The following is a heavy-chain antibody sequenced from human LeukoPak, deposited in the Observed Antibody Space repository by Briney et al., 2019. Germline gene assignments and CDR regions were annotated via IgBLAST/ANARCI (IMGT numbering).Heavy chain of an antibody. CDR2: ISGSGGST. V-gene: IGHV3-23*01. Sequence: GGSLRLSCAVSGITLSNYGMSWVRQTPRKGLEWVAGISGSGGSTSYADSVKGRFTISRDNPKNTLYLEMNSLRAEDTAVYFCAKRGVVIRVILVGFHKEAYYFDYWGQGTLVTVSS. D-gene: IGHD3-22*01. CDR3: AKRGVVIRVILVGFHKEAYYFDY. J-gene: IGHJ4*02. CDR1: GITLSNYG.